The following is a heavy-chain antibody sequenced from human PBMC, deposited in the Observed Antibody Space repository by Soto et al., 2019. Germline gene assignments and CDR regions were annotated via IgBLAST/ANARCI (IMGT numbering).Heavy chain of an antibody. CDR2: ISSGSSTI. J-gene: IGHJ4*02. CDR1: VFTFSSYS. Sequence: EVQLVESGGGLVQPGGSLRLSCAASVFTFSSYSMNWVRQAPGKGLEWVSYISSGSSTIYYADSVKGRFTISRDNAKNSLYLQINSLRAEDTAVYYCARVYGIAVAGTLDFWGQGPLVTVSS. V-gene: IGHV3-48*01. CDR3: ARVYGIAVAGTLDF. D-gene: IGHD6-19*01.